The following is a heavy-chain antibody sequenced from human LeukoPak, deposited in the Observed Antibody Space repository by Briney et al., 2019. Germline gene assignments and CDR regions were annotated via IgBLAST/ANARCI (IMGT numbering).Heavy chain of an antibody. V-gene: IGHV4-39*01. CDR3: ARRNEGSSSPYYYYYYGMDV. D-gene: IGHD6-6*01. CDR2: IYYSGST. Sequence: SETLSLTCTVSGGSISSSSYYWGWIRQPPGKGLEWIGSIYYSGSTYYSPSLKSRVTISVDTSKNQFSLKLSSVTAADTAVYYCARRNEGSSSPYYYYYYGMDVWGQGTTVTVSS. J-gene: IGHJ6*02. CDR1: GGSISSSSYY.